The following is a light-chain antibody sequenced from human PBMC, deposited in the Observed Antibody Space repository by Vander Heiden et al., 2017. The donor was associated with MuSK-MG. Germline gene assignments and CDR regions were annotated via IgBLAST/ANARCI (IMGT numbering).Light chain of an antibody. CDR2: DNE. CDR3: ASGDSSRNAGV. J-gene: IGLJ3*02. Sequence: QSVLTQPPSVSAAPGQRVTISCSGCRSNIGIEFVSWYQKFPGSAPKLIIYDNENRRSATPDRFSASNSGASATLLITWLQTGDEADYYCASGDSSRNAGVFGGGTKLTVL. V-gene: IGLV1-51*01. CDR1: RSNIGIEF.